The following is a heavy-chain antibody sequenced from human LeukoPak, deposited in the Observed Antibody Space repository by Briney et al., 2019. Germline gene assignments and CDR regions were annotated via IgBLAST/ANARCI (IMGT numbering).Heavy chain of an antibody. D-gene: IGHD6-25*01. V-gene: IGHV1-8*03. J-gene: IGHJ6*03. CDR2: MNPNSGNT. CDR1: GHTFTSYD. CDR3: ARSGSYSSDCPQDTYYYYMDV. Sequence: ASVKVSCKASGHTFTSYDINWVRQATGQGLEWMGWMNPNSGNTDYAQKFQGRVTITRNTSISTAYMELSSLRSEDTAVYYCARSGSYSSDCPQDTYYYYMDVWDKGTTVTVSS.